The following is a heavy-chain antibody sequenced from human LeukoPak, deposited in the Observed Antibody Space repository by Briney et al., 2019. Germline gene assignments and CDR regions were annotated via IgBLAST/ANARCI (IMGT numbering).Heavy chain of an antibody. Sequence: GGSLRLSCAASGFTFSSYAMSWVCQAPGKGLEWVSAISGSGGSTYYADSVKGRFTISRDNSKNTLYLQMNSLRAEDTAVYYCAKDVSRSIAVTLGYWGQGTLDTVSS. D-gene: IGHD6-19*01. CDR2: ISGSGGST. J-gene: IGHJ4*02. V-gene: IGHV3-23*01. CDR1: GFTFSSYA. CDR3: AKDVSRSIAVTLGY.